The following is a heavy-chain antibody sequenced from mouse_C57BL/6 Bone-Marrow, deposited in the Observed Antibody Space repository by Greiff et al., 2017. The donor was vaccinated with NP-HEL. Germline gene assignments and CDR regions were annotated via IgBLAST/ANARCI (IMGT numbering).Heavy chain of an antibody. CDR2: INPYNGGT. J-gene: IGHJ3*01. CDR1: GYTFTDYY. CDR3: ARSFLAWFAY. Sequence: VQLQQSGPVLVKPGASVKMSCKASGYTFTDYYMNWVKQSHGKSLEWIGVINPYNGGTSYNQKFKGKATLTVYKSSSTAYMELNSLTSEDSAVYYCARSFLAWFAYWGQGTLVTVSA. V-gene: IGHV1-19*01.